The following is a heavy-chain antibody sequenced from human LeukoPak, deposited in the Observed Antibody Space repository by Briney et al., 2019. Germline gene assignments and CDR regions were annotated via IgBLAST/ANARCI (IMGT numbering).Heavy chain of an antibody. CDR1: GYTFTGYY. CDR2: VNPNSGAT. Sequence: GASVRVSCKASGYTFTGYYIHWVRQAPGQGLEWMGWVNPNSGATNYAQKFQDRVTVTSDTSISTAYMELSRLSSDDTAVYYCAGVHSSTLFDSWGQGTLVTVSS. D-gene: IGHD2-2*01. J-gene: IGHJ4*02. V-gene: IGHV1-2*02. CDR3: AGVHSSTLFDS.